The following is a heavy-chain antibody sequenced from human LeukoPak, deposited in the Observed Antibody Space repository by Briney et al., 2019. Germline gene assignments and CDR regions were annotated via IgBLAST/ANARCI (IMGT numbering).Heavy chain of an antibody. Sequence: ASVKVSCKASGYTFTGYYMHWVRQAPGQGLEWMGWINPNSGGTNYAQEFQGRVTMTRDTSISTAYMELSRLRSDDTAVYYCARDSWQQLLPGYWGQGTLVTVSS. CDR3: ARDSWQQLLPGY. D-gene: IGHD6-13*01. CDR1: GYTFTGYY. V-gene: IGHV1-2*02. CDR2: INPNSGGT. J-gene: IGHJ4*02.